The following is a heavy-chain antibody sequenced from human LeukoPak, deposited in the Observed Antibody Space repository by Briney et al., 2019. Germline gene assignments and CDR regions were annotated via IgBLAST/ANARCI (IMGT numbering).Heavy chain of an antibody. J-gene: IGHJ4*02. CDR2: ISGSDGTT. CDR1: GFTFSTYA. V-gene: IGHV3-23*01. CDR3: AKGGSSSWPTFDY. D-gene: IGHD6-13*01. Sequence: GGSLRLSCAASGFTFSTYAMSWVRQAPGKGLEWGSTISGSDGTTYYADSVKGRFTISRDNSQNTLYLQMIGLTAEDTALYHCAKGGSSSWPTFDYWGQGTMVTVSS.